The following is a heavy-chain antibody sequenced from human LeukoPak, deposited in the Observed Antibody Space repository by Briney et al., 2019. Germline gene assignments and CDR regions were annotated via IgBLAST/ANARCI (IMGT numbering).Heavy chain of an antibody. V-gene: IGHV4-4*07. CDR3: ATGGYSYGYGAYYYYGMDV. D-gene: IGHD5-18*01. Sequence: SETLSLTCTVSGGSISSYYWSWIRRPAGKGLEWIGRIYTSGSTNYNPSLKSRVTMSVDTSKNQFSLKLSSVTAADTAVYYCATGGYSYGYGAYYYYGMDVWGQGTTVTVSS. J-gene: IGHJ6*02. CDR1: GGSISSYY. CDR2: IYTSGST.